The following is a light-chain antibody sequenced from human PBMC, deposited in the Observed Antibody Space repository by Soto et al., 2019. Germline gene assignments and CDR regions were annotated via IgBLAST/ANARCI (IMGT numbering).Light chain of an antibody. J-gene: IGKJ2*01. CDR1: QSVSSTY. CDR3: QQYGSSQT. Sequence: EVVLTQSPGTLSLSPGERATLSCRASQSVSSTYLAWYQHKPGQAPRLLMYGASRRATGIPDRFSGSGSGTDFTLTISRLEPEDFAVYYCQQYGSSQTFGQGTKLEIK. CDR2: GAS. V-gene: IGKV3-20*01.